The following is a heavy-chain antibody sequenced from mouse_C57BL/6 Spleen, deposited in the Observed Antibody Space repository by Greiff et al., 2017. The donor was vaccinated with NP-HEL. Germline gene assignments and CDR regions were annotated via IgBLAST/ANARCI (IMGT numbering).Heavy chain of an antibody. V-gene: IGHV1-82*01. CDR3: ARDPGALYAMDY. CDR2: IYPGDGDT. CDR1: GYAFSSSW. Sequence: QVQLKESGPELVKPGASVKISCKASGYAFSSSWMNWVKQRPGKGLEWIGRIYPGDGDTNYNGKFKGKATLTADKSSSTAYMQLSSLTSEDSAVYFCARDPGALYAMDYWGQGTSVTVSS. J-gene: IGHJ4*01.